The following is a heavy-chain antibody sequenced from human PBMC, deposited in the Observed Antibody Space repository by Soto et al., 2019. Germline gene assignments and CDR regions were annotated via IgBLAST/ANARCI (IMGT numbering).Heavy chain of an antibody. CDR2: TWSDGRNK. CDR3: ARDRAGLDGMDV. CDR1: GFTFGTYD. D-gene: IGHD3-10*01. V-gene: IGHV3-33*01. J-gene: IGHJ6*02. Sequence: GGSLRLSCAASGFTFGTYDMHWVRQAPGKGLEWVAFTWSDGRNKYYADSLQGRFTISRDNSINTLYLQMNSLRAEDTALYYCARDRAGLDGMDVWGQGTTVTV.